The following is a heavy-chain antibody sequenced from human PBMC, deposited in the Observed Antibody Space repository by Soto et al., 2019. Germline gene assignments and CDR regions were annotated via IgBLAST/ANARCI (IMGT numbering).Heavy chain of an antibody. J-gene: IGHJ4*02. CDR2: IKSKTNGGTI. CDR3: NTDRHDGSRGWYLEY. D-gene: IGHD6-19*01. V-gene: IGHV3-15*07. CDR1: GLTFTNAW. Sequence: EVQLVESGGGLVKPGGSLRLSCAASGLTFTNAWMNWVRQVPGKGLEWVGRIKSKTNGGTIEYAVSVKDRFTISRDDSKDTLYRQMNSLKTEDTAVYYCNTDRHDGSRGWYLEYWGQGTLVTVSS.